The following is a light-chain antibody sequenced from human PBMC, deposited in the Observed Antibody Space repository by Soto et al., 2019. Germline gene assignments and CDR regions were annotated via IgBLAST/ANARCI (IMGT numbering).Light chain of an antibody. J-gene: IGLJ3*02. CDR3: CSYAGNNNVV. V-gene: IGLV2-8*01. Sequence: QSALTQPPSASGSLGQSVTISCTGTSSDVGGYRFVSWYQQHPGKAPKVMIYEVSKRPSGVPDRFSGSKSGSTASLTVSGLQAEDEADYYCCSYAGNNNVVFDGGTKLTVL. CDR1: SSDVGGYRF. CDR2: EVS.